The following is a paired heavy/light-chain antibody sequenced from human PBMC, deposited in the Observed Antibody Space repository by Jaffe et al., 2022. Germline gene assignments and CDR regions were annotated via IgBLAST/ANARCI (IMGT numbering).Light chain of an antibody. CDR3: SSYTSSSTLYVV. J-gene: IGLJ2*01. CDR1: SSDVGGYNY. CDR2: EVS. V-gene: IGLV2-14*01. Sequence: QSALTQPASVSGSPGQSITISCTGTSSDVGGYNYVSWYQQHPGKAPKLMIYEVSNRPSGVSNRFSGSKSGNTASLTISGLQAEDEADYYCSSYTSSSTLYVVFGGGTKLTVL.
Heavy chain of an antibody. V-gene: IGHV3-21*01. CDR1: GFTFSSYS. CDR3: ARDQRGDFYSSGWYEYWYFDL. Sequence: EVQLVESGGGLVKPGGSLRLSCAASGFTFSSYSMNWVRQAPGKGLEWVSSISSSSSYIYYADSVKGRFTISRDNAKNSLYLQMNSLRAEDTAVYYCARDQRGDFYSSGWYEYWYFDLWGRGTLVTVSS. D-gene: IGHD6-19*01. CDR2: ISSSSSYI. J-gene: IGHJ2*01.